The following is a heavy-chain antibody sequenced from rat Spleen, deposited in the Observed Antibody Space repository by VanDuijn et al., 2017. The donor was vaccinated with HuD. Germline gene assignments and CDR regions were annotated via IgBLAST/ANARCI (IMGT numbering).Heavy chain of an antibody. CDR1: GFSLTSYN. V-gene: IGHV2-45*01. CDR3: ARGGRTEGPGYFDY. CDR2: MWSGGST. J-gene: IGHJ2*01. Sequence: QVQLMESGPGLVQPSETLSLTCTVSGFSLTSYNVHWVRQPPGKGLEWMGVMWSGGSTDYNSVLKSRLSISRDTSKNQVFLKMNSLQSEDTTTYYCARGGRTEGPGYFDYWGQGVMVTVSS. D-gene: IGHD1-11*01.